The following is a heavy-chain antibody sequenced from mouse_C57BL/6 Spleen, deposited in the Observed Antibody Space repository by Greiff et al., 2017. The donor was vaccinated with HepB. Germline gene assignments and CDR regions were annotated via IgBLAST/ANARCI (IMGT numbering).Heavy chain of an antibody. CDR3: TREGEYYSNYVGAMDY. V-gene: IGHV1-15*01. CDR1: GYTFTDYE. D-gene: IGHD2-5*01. Sequence: VQLQQSGAELVRPGASVTLSCKASGYTFTDYEMHWVKQTPVHGLEWIGAIDPETGGTAYNQKFKGKAILTADKSSSTAYMELRSLTSEDSAVYYCTREGEYYSNYVGAMDYWGQGTSVTVSS. CDR2: IDPETGGT. J-gene: IGHJ4*01.